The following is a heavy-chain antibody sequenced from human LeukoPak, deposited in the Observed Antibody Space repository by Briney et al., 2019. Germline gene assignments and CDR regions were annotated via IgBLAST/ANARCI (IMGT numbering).Heavy chain of an antibody. CDR3: ARVEDSSSWYGGNYYYYYMDV. CDR2: IYYSGST. J-gene: IGHJ6*03. D-gene: IGHD6-13*01. V-gene: IGHV4-39*07. CDR1: GGSISSSSYY. Sequence: SETLSLICTVSGGSISSSSYYWGWIRQPPGTGLEWIGSIYYSGSTYYNPSLKSRVTISVDTSKNQFSLKLSSVTAADTAVYYCARVEDSSSWYGGNYYYYYMDVWGKGTTVTVSS.